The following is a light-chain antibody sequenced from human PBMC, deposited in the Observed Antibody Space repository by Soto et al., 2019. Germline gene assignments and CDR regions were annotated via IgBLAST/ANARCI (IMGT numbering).Light chain of an antibody. Sequence: DIQMTQSPSSLSASVGDRITITCQASQVITNYFNWYQQKPGKAPSLLIYDGSNLETGVPSRFSGRGSGTHFTLSINNRKLEDTDTYFRQQYDSFPITFGPGTKWTSN. V-gene: IGKV1-33*01. CDR3: QQYDSFPIT. CDR2: DGS. CDR1: QVITNY. J-gene: IGKJ3*01.